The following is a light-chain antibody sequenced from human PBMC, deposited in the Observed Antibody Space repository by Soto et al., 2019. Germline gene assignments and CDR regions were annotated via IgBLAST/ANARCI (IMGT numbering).Light chain of an antibody. V-gene: IGKV3D-20*02. J-gene: IGKJ1*01. Sequence: EIVMAQSPATLSVSPGDRATLSCRASQSVSSSYLAWYQQKPGQAPRLLIYGASNRATGVAARFSGSGSGTDFTLTISSLEPEDSAVYYCQQRDSWWTFGQGTKVDIK. CDR1: QSVSSSY. CDR3: QQRDSWWT. CDR2: GAS.